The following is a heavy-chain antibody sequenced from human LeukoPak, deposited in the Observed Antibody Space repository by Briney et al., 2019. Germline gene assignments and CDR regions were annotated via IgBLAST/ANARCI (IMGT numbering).Heavy chain of an antibody. J-gene: IGHJ5*02. CDR1: GGSFSGYY. D-gene: IGHD2-2*01. CDR2: INHSGST. CDR3: ARRWYCSSTSCYGRGNWFDP. V-gene: IGHV4-34*01. Sequence: SETLSLTCAVYGGSFSGYYWSWIRQPPGKGLEWIGEINHSGSTNYNPSLKSRVTISVDTSKNQFSLKLSSVTAADTAVYYCARRWYCSSTSCYGRGNWFDPWGQGTLVTVSS.